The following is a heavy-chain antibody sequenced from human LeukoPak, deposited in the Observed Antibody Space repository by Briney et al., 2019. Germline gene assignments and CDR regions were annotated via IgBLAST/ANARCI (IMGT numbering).Heavy chain of an antibody. V-gene: IGHV1-69*04. CDR1: GGTFSSYA. CDR3: ARVPRRGYCSSTSCYVWSDAFDI. D-gene: IGHD2-2*01. Sequence: ASVKVSCKASGGTFSSYAISWVRQAPGQGLEWMGRIIPILGIANYAQKFQGRVTITADKSTSTAYMEPSSLRSEDTAVYYCARVPRRGYCSSTSCYVWSDAFDIWGQGTMVTVSS. J-gene: IGHJ3*02. CDR2: IIPILGIA.